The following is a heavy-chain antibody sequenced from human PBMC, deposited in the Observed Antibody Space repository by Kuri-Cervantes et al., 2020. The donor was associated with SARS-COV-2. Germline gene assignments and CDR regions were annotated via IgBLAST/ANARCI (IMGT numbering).Heavy chain of an antibody. J-gene: IGHJ4*02. Sequence: ETLSLTCAASGFIFSGSALHWVRQASGRGLEWVGRSRSKANSYATAYAASVKGRFTISRDDSKNTAYLQMDSLKTEDTAVYYCTRPPQASEEYFDYWGQGTLVTVSS. CDR2: SRSKANSYAT. D-gene: IGHD6-19*01. CDR3: TRPPQASEEYFDY. V-gene: IGHV3-73*01. CDR1: GFIFSGSA.